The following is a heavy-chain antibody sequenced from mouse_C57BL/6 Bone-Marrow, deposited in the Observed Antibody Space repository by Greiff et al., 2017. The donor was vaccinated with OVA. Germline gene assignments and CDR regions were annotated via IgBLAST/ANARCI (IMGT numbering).Heavy chain of an antibody. CDR2: IYPSDSET. CDR1: GYTFTSYW. CDR3: AREGIYYYGSSYDFFAY. D-gene: IGHD1-1*01. V-gene: IGHV1-61*01. Sequence: VQLQQPGAELVRPGSSVKLSCKASGYTFTSYWMDWVKQRPGQGLEWIGNIYPSDSETHYNQKFKDKATLTVDKSSSTAYMQLSSLTSEDSAVYYCAREGIYYYGSSYDFFAYWGQGTLVTVSA. J-gene: IGHJ3*01.